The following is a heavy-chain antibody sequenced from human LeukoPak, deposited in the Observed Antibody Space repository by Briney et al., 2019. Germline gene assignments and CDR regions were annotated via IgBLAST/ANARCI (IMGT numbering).Heavy chain of an antibody. CDR3: ARDQYYYDSSGYYDY. Sequence: GGSLRLSCAASGFTFSSYWMSWVRQAPGKGLEWVANIKQDGSEKYYVDPVKGRFTISRDNAKNSLYLQMNSLRAEDTAVYYCARDQYYYDSSGYYDYWGQGTLVTVSS. J-gene: IGHJ4*02. V-gene: IGHV3-7*01. CDR2: IKQDGSEK. CDR1: GFTFSSYW. D-gene: IGHD3-22*01.